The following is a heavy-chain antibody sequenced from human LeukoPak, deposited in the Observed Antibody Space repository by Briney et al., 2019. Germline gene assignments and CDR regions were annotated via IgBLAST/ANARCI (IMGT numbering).Heavy chain of an antibody. V-gene: IGHV1-2*02. CDR2: IHXXRGDT. CDR1: GSSFTSFY. D-gene: IGHD3-10*01. J-gene: IGHJ5*01. CDR3: ARDGDYGTGSYYRGCIDS. Sequence: GASVNVSCKTSGSSFTSFYIHWVXQAPGQGLEWMGWIHXXRGDTNYAQKFQGRVTMTRDTSISTAYLDLSSLRSDGTAVYYCARDGDYGTGSYYRGCIDSWGQGTLVTVSS.